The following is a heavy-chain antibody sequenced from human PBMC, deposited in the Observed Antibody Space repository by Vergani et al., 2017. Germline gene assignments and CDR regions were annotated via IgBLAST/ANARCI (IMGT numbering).Heavy chain of an antibody. CDR2: IIPIFGTA. CDR3: ARGLGLAVAGTGWARARPVWFDP. V-gene: IGHV1-69*01. D-gene: IGHD6-19*01. Sequence: QVQLVQSGAEVKKPGSSVKVSCKASGGTFSSYAISWVRQAPGQGLEWMGGIIPIFGTANYAQKFQGRVTITADESTSTAYMELSSLRSDDTSVYYCARGLGLAVAGTGWARARPVWFDPWGQGTLVTVSS. J-gene: IGHJ5*02. CDR1: GGTFSSYA.